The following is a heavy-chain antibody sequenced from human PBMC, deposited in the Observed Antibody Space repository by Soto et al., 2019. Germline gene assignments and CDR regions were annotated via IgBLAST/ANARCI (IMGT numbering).Heavy chain of an antibody. J-gene: IGHJ4*02. V-gene: IGHV3-23*01. D-gene: IGHD3-3*01. CDR2: ISGSDGKT. Sequence: DVQLWESGGGLVQPGGSLRLSCAASGFSFGSYALSWVRQAPGKGLEWVSTISGSDGKTFYAASVKGRFSISRDTSQSTLYLQMNSLRADDTAMYYCARWSYLDYWGQGTRVTVSS. CDR1: GFSFGSYA. CDR3: ARWSYLDY.